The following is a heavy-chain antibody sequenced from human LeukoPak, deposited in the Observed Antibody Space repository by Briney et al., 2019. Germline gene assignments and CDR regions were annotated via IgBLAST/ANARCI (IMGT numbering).Heavy chain of an antibody. CDR2: IYSDGST. V-gene: IGHV3-53*01. D-gene: IGHD3-22*01. CDR1: GFTSGIYA. Sequence: GGSLILSCAASGFTSGIYAMSWVRQAPGKGLEWVSVIYSDGSTYYADSVKGRFTISGDNSKNTLDLQMTGLRAEDTAVYYCARDVYYDSSGYPNWFDPWGQGTLVTVSS. J-gene: IGHJ5*02. CDR3: ARDVYYDSSGYPNWFDP.